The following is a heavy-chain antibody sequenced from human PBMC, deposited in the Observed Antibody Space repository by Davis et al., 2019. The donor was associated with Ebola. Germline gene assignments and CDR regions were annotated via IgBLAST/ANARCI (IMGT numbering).Heavy chain of an antibody. CDR1: GFTVSDNY. V-gene: IGHV3-53*01. CDR2: IFSGGST. D-gene: IGHD3-22*01. J-gene: IGHJ5*02. CDR3: ATGETYYYESSGYYNS. Sequence: PGGSLRLSCAASGFTVSDNYMSWVRQAPGKGLEWVSVIFSGGSTHYADSVKGRFTISRDNSENTLYLQMSSLRAEDTAVYYCATGETYYYESSGYYNSWGQGTLVTVSS.